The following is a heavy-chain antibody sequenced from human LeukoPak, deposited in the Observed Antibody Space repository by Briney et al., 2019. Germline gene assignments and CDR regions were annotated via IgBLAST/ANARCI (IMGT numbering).Heavy chain of an antibody. CDR1: GFTVSSNY. CDR3: ARDPYYDSSGYYSG. Sequence: QAGGSLRLSCAASGFTVSSNYMSWVRQAPGKGLEWVSLIHSDDSTYYADSVKGRFTISRDNSKNTVYLQMNSLRAEDTAVYYCARDPYYDSSGYYSGWGQGTLVTVSS. J-gene: IGHJ4*02. CDR2: IHSDDST. V-gene: IGHV3-53*01. D-gene: IGHD3-22*01.